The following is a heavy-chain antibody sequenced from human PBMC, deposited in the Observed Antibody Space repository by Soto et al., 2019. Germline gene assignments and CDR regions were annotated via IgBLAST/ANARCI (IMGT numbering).Heavy chain of an antibody. CDR1: GYTLTDYY. CDR3: AKDANIVVVPAATGGMDV. V-gene: IGHV1-2*02. J-gene: IGHJ6*02. D-gene: IGHD2-2*01. Sequence: QVQLVQSGAEVKKPGASVKVSCKASGYTLTDYYMHWVRQAPGQGFEWMGWINPNSGGTNYAQKFQGRVTMTRVTSIRTAYMELSSLRSDDTALYYCAKDANIVVVPAATGGMDVWGQGTTVTVSS. CDR2: INPNSGGT.